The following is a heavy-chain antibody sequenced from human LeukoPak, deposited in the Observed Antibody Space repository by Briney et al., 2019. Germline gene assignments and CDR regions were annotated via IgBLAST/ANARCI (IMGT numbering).Heavy chain of an antibody. V-gene: IGHV3-23*01. CDR2: VGGGGES. J-gene: IGHJ3*02. CDR1: GFTFSNYA. Sequence: GGSLRFSCAASGFTFSNYAMNWFRQAPGKGLEWVSVVGGGGESYYTDSVKGRFTISRDNSKNTLSLQMNSLRPEDTAVYYCAKDSWSANGIYDAFDIWGQGTMVTVSS. D-gene: IGHD2-8*01. CDR3: AKDSWSANGIYDAFDI.